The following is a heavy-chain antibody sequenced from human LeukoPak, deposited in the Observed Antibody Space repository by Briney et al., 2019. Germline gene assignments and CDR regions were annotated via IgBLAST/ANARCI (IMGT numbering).Heavy chain of an antibody. D-gene: IGHD6-6*01. CDR3: AVGSSSSRWFDP. CDR1: GGSFSGYY. V-gene: IGHV4-34*01. CDR2: INHSGST. Sequence: SETLSLTCAVYGGSFSGYYWSWIRQPPGKGLEWIGEINHSGSTNYNPSLKSRVTISVDTSKNQFSLKLSSVTAADTAVYYCAVGSSSSRWFDPWGQGTLVTVSS. J-gene: IGHJ5*02.